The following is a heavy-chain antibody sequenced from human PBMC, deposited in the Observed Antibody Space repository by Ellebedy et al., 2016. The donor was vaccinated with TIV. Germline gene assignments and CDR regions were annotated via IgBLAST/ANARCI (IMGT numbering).Heavy chain of an antibody. D-gene: IGHD3-10*01. J-gene: IGHJ6*02. CDR2: ISYDGSNK. CDR1: GFTFSSYA. V-gene: IGHV3-30-3*01. Sequence: PGGSLRLSCAASGFTFSSYAMHWVRQAPGKGLEWVAGISYDGSNKYYADSVKCRFTISRDNSKNTLYLQMNSLRAEDTAVYYCARVSQVWFGELLTRNYYYGMDVWGQGTTVTVSS. CDR3: ARVSQVWFGELLTRNYYYGMDV.